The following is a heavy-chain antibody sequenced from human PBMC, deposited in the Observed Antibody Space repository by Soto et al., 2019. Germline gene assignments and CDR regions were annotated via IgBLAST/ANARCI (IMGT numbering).Heavy chain of an antibody. CDR2: ISYDGSNK. V-gene: IGHV3-30*18. CDR1: GFTFSSYG. D-gene: IGHD6-13*01. CDR3: AKDLAPYSPAYYYYGMDV. Sequence: GGSLRLSCAASGFTFSSYGMHWVRQAPGKGLEWVAVISYDGSNKYYADSVKGRFTISRDNSKNTLYLQMNSLRAEDTAVYYCAKDLAPYSPAYYYYGMDVWGQGTTVTVSS. J-gene: IGHJ6*02.